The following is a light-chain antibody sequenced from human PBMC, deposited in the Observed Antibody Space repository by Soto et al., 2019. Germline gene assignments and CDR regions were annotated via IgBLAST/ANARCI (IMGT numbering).Light chain of an antibody. V-gene: IGKV3-15*01. CDR2: GAS. CDR3: HQYNNWPPWT. Sequence: EIVMTQSPATLSVSPGERATLSCRASQSVSSNLAWYQQKPGQAPRLLIYGASTRATGIPARFSGSGSGTAFTLIISSLQDQDFAAFYCHQYNNWPPWTFGQGTKVEIK. CDR1: QSVSSN. J-gene: IGKJ1*01.